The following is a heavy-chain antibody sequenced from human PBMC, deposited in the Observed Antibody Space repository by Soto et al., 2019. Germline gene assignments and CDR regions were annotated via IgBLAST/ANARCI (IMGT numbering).Heavy chain of an antibody. CDR2: IYPGDSDT. D-gene: IGHD2-2*01. J-gene: IGHJ4*02. V-gene: IGHV5-51*01. CDR1: GDSFTTYR. Sequence: PGESLKISCKVSGDSFTTYRIGWVRQMPGKGLEWMGIIYPGDSDTTYSPSFQGQVTISADKSTSTAYLQWTGLKASDTAMYYCARLMHQLLGFAYWGQGTLVTVSS. CDR3: ARLMHQLLGFAY.